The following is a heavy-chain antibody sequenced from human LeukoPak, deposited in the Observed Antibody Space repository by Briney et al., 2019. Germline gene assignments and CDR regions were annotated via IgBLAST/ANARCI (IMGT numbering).Heavy chain of an antibody. V-gene: IGHV4-31*03. Sequence: SQTLSLTCTVSGGSINSGGYYWSWIRQHPGKGLEGIGYIYYSGSTYHNPSLKSRVTISVDTSKNQFSLKLSSVTAADTAVYYCARVHEGYCSSTSCYDFDYWGQGTLVTVSS. D-gene: IGHD2-2*01. CDR1: GGSINSGGYY. J-gene: IGHJ4*02. CDR3: ARVHEGYCSSTSCYDFDY. CDR2: IYYSGST.